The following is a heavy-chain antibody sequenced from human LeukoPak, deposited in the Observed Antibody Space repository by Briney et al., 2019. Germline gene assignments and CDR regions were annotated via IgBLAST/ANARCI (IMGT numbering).Heavy chain of an antibody. CDR1: GFTFSSYS. V-gene: IGHV3-21*01. CDR3: ARESRGYDIWTGTYHRGYSSYYMDV. Sequence: GGSLRLSCAASGFTFSSYSMNWVRQAPGKGLEWVSSISSSSSYIYYADSVKGRFTISRDNAKNSLYLQMNSLRAEDTAVYYCARESRGYDIWTGTYHRGYSSYYMDVWGKGTTVTVSS. J-gene: IGHJ6*03. CDR2: ISSSSSYI. D-gene: IGHD3-9*01.